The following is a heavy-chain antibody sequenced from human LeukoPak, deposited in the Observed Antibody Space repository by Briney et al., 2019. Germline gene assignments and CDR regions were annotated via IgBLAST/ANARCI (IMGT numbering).Heavy chain of an antibody. D-gene: IGHD4-17*01. CDR3: ARHDYGDYGGLDY. V-gene: IGHV4-39*01. CDR1: GGSISSSSYY. CDR2: IYYSGSA. Sequence: SETLSLTCTVSGGSISSSSYYWGWIRQPPGKGLEWIGSIYYSGSAYYNPSLKSRVTISVDTSKNQFSLKLSSVTAADTAVYYCARHDYGDYGGLDYWGQGTLVTVSS. J-gene: IGHJ4*02.